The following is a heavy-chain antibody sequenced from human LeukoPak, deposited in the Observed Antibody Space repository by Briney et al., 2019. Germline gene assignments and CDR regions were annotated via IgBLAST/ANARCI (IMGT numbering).Heavy chain of an antibody. CDR3: ASFLKGVDY. V-gene: IGHV4-38-2*01. J-gene: IGHJ4*02. CDR1: GYSISSGYY. CDR2: IYHSGST. Sequence: SETLSLTCAVSGYSISSGYYWGWIRQPPGKGLEWIGSIYHSGSTYYNPSLKSRVTISVDTSKNQFSLKLSSVTAADTAVYYCASFLKGVDYWGQGTLVTVSS.